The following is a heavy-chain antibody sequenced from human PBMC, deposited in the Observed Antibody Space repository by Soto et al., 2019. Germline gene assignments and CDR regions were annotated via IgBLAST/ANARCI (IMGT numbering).Heavy chain of an antibody. Sequence: VKVSCKASGYTFTSYDINWVRQATGQGLEWMGWMNPNSGNTGYAQKFQGRVTMTRNTSISTAYMELSSLRSEDTAVYYCAIGAFYDPFMVRGDATFDYWGQGTLVTVSS. V-gene: IGHV1-8*01. D-gene: IGHD3-10*01. J-gene: IGHJ4*02. CDR1: GYTFTSYD. CDR2: MNPNSGNT. CDR3: AIGAFYDPFMVRGDATFDY.